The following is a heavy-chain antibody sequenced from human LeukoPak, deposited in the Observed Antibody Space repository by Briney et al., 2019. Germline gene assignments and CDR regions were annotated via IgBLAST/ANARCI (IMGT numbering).Heavy chain of an antibody. CDR2: INPNINGT. D-gene: IGHD6-13*01. Sequence: GASVKVSCKASGYTFTGYYIHWVRQAPGQGLEWMGWINPNINGTNYAQKFQGRVTMTRDTSISTAYMELSRLRSDDTAVYYCAVSIAAAMRGTYYYYYMDVWGKGTTVTVSS. CDR3: AVSIAAAMRGTYYYYYMDV. V-gene: IGHV1-2*02. CDR1: GYTFTGYY. J-gene: IGHJ6*03.